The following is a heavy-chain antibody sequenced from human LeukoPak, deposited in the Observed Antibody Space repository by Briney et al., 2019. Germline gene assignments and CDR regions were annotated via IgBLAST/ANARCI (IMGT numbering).Heavy chain of an antibody. D-gene: IGHD5-18*01. J-gene: IGHJ6*03. CDR3: ARDKVDTAYYYYYMDV. Sequence: SETLSLTCTVPGYSISSGHYWGWIRQPPGKGLEWIGSIYHSGSTNYNPSLKSRVTISVDTSKNQFSLNLSSVTAADTAVYYCARDKVDTAYYYYYMDVWGKGTTVTVSS. CDR1: GYSISSGHY. V-gene: IGHV4-38-2*02. CDR2: IYHSGST.